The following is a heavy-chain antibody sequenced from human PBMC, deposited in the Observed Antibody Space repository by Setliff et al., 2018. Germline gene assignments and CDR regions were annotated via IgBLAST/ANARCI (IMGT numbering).Heavy chain of an antibody. J-gene: IGHJ6*03. CDR3: ARVRITPYCMDV. CDR1: GGSMGSYY. V-gene: IGHV4-4*07. D-gene: IGHD3-10*01. Sequence: SETLSLTCTVSGGSMGSYYWTWIRQSAGTGLEWIGRVYTTGSTAFNPSLNSRVTMSLDKSKNQFSLKLYSVTAADTAVYFCARVRITPYCMDVWGKGTTVTVSS. CDR2: VYTTGST.